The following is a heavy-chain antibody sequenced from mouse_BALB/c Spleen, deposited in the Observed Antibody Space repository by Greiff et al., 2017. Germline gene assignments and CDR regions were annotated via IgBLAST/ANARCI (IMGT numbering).Heavy chain of an antibody. CDR3: AREYGNYYAMDY. CDR1: GFTFSDYY. D-gene: IGHD2-10*02. CDR2: ISDGGSYT. J-gene: IGHJ4*01. V-gene: IGHV5-4*02. Sequence: EVQRVESGGGLVKPRGSLKLSCAASGFTFSDYYMYWVRQTPEKRLEWVATISDGGSYTYYPDSVKGRFTISRDNAKNNLYLQMSSLKSEDTAMYYCAREYGNYYAMDYWGQGTSVTVSS.